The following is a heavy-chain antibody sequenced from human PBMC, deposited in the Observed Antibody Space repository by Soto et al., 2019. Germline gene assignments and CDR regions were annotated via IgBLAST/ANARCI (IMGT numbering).Heavy chain of an antibody. V-gene: IGHV4-59*13. CDR3: ARGWGSKWYYSDS. CDR2: IFDNGDV. CDR1: GVSSTSFY. J-gene: IGHJ4*02. D-gene: IGHD3-16*01. Sequence: QVRLQESGPGVVRPSETLSLTCTVSGVSSTSFYWSWLRQSPGKGLEWIGYIFDNGDVKYNPSLMSRLTMSIDMSKNEFSLRLKSVTAADTAMYYCARGWGSKWYYSDSWGEGTLVTVSS.